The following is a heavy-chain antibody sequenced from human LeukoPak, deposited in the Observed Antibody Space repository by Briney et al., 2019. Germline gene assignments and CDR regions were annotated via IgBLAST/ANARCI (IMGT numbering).Heavy chain of an antibody. Sequence: PSETLSLTCTVSCYSISSRYYWGWIRQPPGNGLEWIGSIYHTGSTYYNPSLKSRVTISVDTSKNQFSLKLSSVTAADTAVYYCARAPIQYHFDYWGQGTLVTVSS. J-gene: IGHJ4*02. V-gene: IGHV4-38-2*02. D-gene: IGHD4-11*01. CDR1: CYSISSRYY. CDR2: IYHTGST. CDR3: ARAPIQYHFDY.